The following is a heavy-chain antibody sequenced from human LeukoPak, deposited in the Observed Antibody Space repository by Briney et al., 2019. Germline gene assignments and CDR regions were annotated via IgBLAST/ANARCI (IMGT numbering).Heavy chain of an antibody. J-gene: IGHJ6*02. CDR2: IKPSYDTT. CDR3: ARPPSIIPAGNIYYYCCGMDV. Sequence: AAVKVSCKASGYTFTSYCTHWVRQAPGQGLEWMGIIKPSYDTTTDAPKFPGRVTITRDTSTSTVSLELSSLRSEDTAVYSCARPPSIIPAGNIYYYCCGMDVCGQGATVT. CDR1: GYTFTSYC. V-gene: IGHV1-46*01. D-gene: IGHD2-2*01.